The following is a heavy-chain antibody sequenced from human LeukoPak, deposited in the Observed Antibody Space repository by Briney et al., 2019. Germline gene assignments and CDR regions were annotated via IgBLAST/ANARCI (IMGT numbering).Heavy chain of an antibody. V-gene: IGHV3-23*01. Sequence: PGGSLRLSCAASGFTFITYAMTWVRQAPGKGLEWVSGISGSGGNTYYADSVKGRFTISRDNSKNTLYLQMNSLRAEDTALYYCAKAPKIALAVRTYFDYWGQGTLVTVSS. CDR1: GFTFITYA. CDR2: ISGSGGNT. CDR3: AKAPKIALAVRTYFDY. D-gene: IGHD6-19*01. J-gene: IGHJ4*02.